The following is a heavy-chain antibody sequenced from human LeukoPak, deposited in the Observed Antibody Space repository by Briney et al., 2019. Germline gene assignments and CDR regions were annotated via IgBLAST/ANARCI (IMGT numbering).Heavy chain of an antibody. D-gene: IGHD3-10*01. CDR3: ASFSYGPFDY. CDR1: GYSISSGYY. J-gene: IGHJ4*02. V-gene: IGHV4-38-2*01. CDR2: IHHSGST. Sequence: PSETLSLTCAVSGYSISSGYYWGWIRQPPGKGLEWIGSIHHSGSTYYNPSLKSRVTISVDTSKNQFSLKLSSVTAADTAVYYCASFSYGPFDYWGQGTLVTVSS.